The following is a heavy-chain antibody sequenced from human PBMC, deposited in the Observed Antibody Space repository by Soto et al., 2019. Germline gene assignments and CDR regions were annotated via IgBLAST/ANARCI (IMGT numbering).Heavy chain of an antibody. V-gene: IGHV4-39*02. CDR3: ARDYGDNLSYYFYS. CDR1: GGSISSSSYY. Sequence: QLQLQESGPGLVKPSETLSLTCTVSGGSISSSSYYWGWIRQPPGKGPEWIGSIYYSGSTYYNPSLKSRVTLSVDTSTNHCALNLSSVTAADTAVYYCARDYGDNLSYYFYSLGQGTLVTVSS. J-gene: IGHJ4*02. D-gene: IGHD4-17*01. CDR2: IYYSGST.